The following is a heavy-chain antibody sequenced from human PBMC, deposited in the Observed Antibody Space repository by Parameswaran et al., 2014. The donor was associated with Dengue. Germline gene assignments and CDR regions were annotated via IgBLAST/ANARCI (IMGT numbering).Heavy chain of an antibody. CDR3: AREYYYGSGSYYTRTRYMDV. CDR1: GGSFSGYY. CDR2: INHSGST. J-gene: IGHJ6*03. Sequence: ASETLSLTCAVYGGSFSGYYWSWIRQPPGKGLEWIGEINHSGSTNCNPSLKSRVTISVDTSKNQFSLKLSSVTAADTAVYYCAREYYYGSGSYYTRTRYMDVWGKGPRSPSP. V-gene: IGHV4-34*01. D-gene: IGHD3-10*01.